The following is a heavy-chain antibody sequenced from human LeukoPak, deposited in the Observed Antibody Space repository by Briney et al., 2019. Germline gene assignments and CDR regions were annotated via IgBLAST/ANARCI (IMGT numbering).Heavy chain of an antibody. CDR1: GFIFSTYS. CDR3: ARELGGYSYGQDY. D-gene: IGHD5-18*01. V-gene: IGHV3-21*01. J-gene: IGHJ4*02. CDR2: ISSSSSYI. Sequence: GGSLRLSCAASGFIFSTYSMNWVRQAPGKGLEWVSSISSSSSYIYYADSVKGRFTISRDNAKNSLYLQMNSLRAEDTAVYYCARELGGYSYGQDYWGQGTLVTASS.